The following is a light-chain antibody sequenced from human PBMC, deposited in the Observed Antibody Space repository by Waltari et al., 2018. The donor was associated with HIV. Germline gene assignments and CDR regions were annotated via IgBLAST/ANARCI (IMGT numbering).Light chain of an antibody. V-gene: IGLV1-47*01. Sequence: QSVLTQPPSASGTPGQRVTISCSGSSSNIGSNYVYWYQQLPGTAPKLLIYRNNHRPSGVPDRFSGSKSGTSASLAISGLRSEDEADYYCAALDDSLSGWVFGGGTKLTVL. CDR3: AALDDSLSGWV. CDR1: SSNIGSNY. J-gene: IGLJ3*02. CDR2: RNN.